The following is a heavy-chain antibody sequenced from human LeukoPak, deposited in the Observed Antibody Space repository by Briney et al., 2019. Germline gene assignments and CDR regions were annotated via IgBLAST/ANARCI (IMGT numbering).Heavy chain of an antibody. Sequence: SETLSLTCAVYGGSFSGYYWSWIRQPPGKGLEWIGEINHSGSTNYNPSLKSRVTISVDTSKNQFSLKLSSVTAADTAVYYCARGRVVATIHSYYYGMDVWGQGTTVT. V-gene: IGHV4-34*01. D-gene: IGHD5-12*01. CDR2: INHSGST. J-gene: IGHJ6*02. CDR3: ARGRVVATIHSYYYGMDV. CDR1: GGSFSGYY.